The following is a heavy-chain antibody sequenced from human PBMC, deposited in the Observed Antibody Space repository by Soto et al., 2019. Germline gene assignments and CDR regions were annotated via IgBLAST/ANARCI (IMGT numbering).Heavy chain of an antibody. J-gene: IGHJ4*02. CDR2: VSHDGRNT. V-gene: IGHV3-30*18. Sequence: VQLVESGGGVVQPGRSLRLSCADAGFTFSDYAMHWVRQAPGKGLERVAVVSHDGRNTHYADSVKGRFTISRDSSQNTVSLEMTSLRAEDTAVYYCAKGGRQGLVTSDFNYCGPGALVTVSS. CDR3: AKGGRQGLVTSDFNY. D-gene: IGHD6-19*01. CDR1: GFTFSDYA.